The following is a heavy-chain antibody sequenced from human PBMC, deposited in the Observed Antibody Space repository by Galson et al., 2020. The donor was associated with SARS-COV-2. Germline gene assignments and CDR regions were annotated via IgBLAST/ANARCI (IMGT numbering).Heavy chain of an antibody. CDR1: GFTYSSSG. J-gene: IGHJ6*02. Sequence: GESLKLHCAASGFTYSSSGMNWVRQAPGKGLEWVTFLRRRSTTIYYADSVKGRFTISRDDAKASLYLQMNSLRAEDTAVYYCARKESQGGYYGMDVGGQGTTVTVSS. V-gene: IGHV3-48*04. D-gene: IGHD3-16*01. CDR2: LRRRSTTI. CDR3: ARKESQGGYYGMDV.